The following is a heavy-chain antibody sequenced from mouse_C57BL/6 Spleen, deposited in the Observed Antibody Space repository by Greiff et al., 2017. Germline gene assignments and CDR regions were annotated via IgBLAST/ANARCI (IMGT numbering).Heavy chain of an antibody. CDR2: IYPGDGGT. D-gene: IGHD1-3*01. J-gene: IGHJ2*01. Sequence: QVQLQQSGPELVKPGASVKLSCKASGYAFRTSWMTWVKQRPGKGLEWIGGIYPGDGGTNYNGKFKGKATLTADNSSSTAYMQLSSLTSEDSAVYSWAKEATVVAFDYWGQGTTLTVSS. CDR3: AKEATVVAFDY. V-gene: IGHV1-82*01. CDR1: GYAFRTSW.